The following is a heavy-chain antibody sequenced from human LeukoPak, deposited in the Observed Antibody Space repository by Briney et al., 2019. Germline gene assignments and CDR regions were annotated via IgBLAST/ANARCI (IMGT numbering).Heavy chain of an antibody. Sequence: PGGSLRLSCAVSGFIFSSYEMNWVRQAPGKGLEWISYISGSDDIYYADSVKGGFTVSRDNAKSSLFLQMNSLRVEDTAVYYCARESAHCGGDCYDYWGQGTLVTVSS. CDR3: ARESAHCGGDCYDY. V-gene: IGHV3-48*03. CDR2: ISGSDDI. CDR1: GFIFSSYE. J-gene: IGHJ4*02. D-gene: IGHD2-21*01.